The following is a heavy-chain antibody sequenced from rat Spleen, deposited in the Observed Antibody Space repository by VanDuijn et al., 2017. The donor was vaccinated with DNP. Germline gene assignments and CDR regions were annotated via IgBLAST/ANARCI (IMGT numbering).Heavy chain of an antibody. CDR3: TIDRDGSYGVAY. J-gene: IGHJ3*01. CDR2: ISPSGGST. V-gene: IGHV5-27*01. D-gene: IGHD1-12*02. CDR1: GFTFSNYD. Sequence: EVQLVESGGGPVQPGRSLKLSCVASGFTFSNYDMAWVRQAPTKGLEWVASISPSGGSTYYRDSVKGRFTVSRDNAKSTLYLQMDSLRSEDTATYYCTIDRDGSYGVAYWGQGTLVTVSS.